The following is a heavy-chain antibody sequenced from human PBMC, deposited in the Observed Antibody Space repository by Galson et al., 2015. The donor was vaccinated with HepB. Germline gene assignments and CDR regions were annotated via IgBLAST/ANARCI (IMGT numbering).Heavy chain of an antibody. CDR3: ARDRAPWGLATIIHWYFYL. D-gene: IGHD5-24*01. CDR2: ISYDGSNK. Sequence: SLRLSCAASGFTFSSYAMHWVRQAPGKGLEWVAVISYDGSNKYYGDSVKGRFTFSRDNSKNTLYLQMNSLRAEDTAVYYCARDRAPWGLATIIHWYFYLWGRGTLVTVSS. CDR1: GFTFSSYA. V-gene: IGHV3-30*04. J-gene: IGHJ2*01.